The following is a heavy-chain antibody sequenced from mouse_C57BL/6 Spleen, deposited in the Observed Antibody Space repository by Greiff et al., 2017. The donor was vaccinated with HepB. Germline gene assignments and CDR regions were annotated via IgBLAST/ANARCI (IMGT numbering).Heavy chain of an antibody. D-gene: IGHD1-1*01. V-gene: IGHV1-72*01. J-gene: IGHJ1*03. CDR3: ARLSTHFDV. CDR1: GYTFTSYC. CDR2: IDPNSGST. Sequence: QVQLLQPGAELVKPGASVKLSCKASGYTFTSYCMHWVKQRTGRGLVWIGSIDPNSGSTKYNEQFKSKATLTGDKPSITAYMQLSSLTSEDSAVYDCARLSTHFDVWGTGTTVTVSS.